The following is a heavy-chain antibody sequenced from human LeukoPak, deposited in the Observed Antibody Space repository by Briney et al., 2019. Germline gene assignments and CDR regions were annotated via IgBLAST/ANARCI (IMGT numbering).Heavy chain of an antibody. V-gene: IGHV3-23*01. CDR1: GFTFSSYA. CDR3: AKVPHSRYDILTGYLDY. Sequence: QPGGSLRLSCAASGFTFSSYAMSWVRQAPGKGLEWVSAISGSGGSTYYADSVKGRFTISRDNSKNTLYLQMNSLRAEDTAVYYCAKVPHSRYDILTGYLDYWGQGTLVTVSS. J-gene: IGHJ4*02. CDR2: ISGSGGST. D-gene: IGHD3-9*01.